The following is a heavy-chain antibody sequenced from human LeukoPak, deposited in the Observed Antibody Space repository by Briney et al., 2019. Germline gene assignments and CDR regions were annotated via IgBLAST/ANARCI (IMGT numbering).Heavy chain of an antibody. V-gene: IGHV3-21*01. CDR2: ISSSSSYI. D-gene: IGHD6-19*01. Sequence: GGSLRLSCAASGFTFSSYSMNWVRQAPGRGLEWVSSISSSSSYIYYADSVKGRFTISRDNAKNSLYLQMNSLRAEDTAVNYCARLHPGVAVRYYFDYWGQGTLVTVSS. CDR1: GFTFSSYS. J-gene: IGHJ4*02. CDR3: ARLHPGVAVRYYFDY.